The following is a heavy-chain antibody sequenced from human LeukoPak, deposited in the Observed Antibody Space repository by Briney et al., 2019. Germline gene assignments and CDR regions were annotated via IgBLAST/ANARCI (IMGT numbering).Heavy chain of an antibody. CDR1: GGSISGYS. CDR3: ARGHLGLSP. Sequence: SETLSLTCTVSGGSISGYSWSWIRQPPGQGLEWIGYFHNSRTTSYNPSLTGRVIISVDTAMDQISLKLNSVTAADTAVYYCARGHLGLSPWGQGTLVTVSS. V-gene: IGHV4-59*01. J-gene: IGHJ5*02. D-gene: IGHD3-10*01. CDR2: FHNSRTT.